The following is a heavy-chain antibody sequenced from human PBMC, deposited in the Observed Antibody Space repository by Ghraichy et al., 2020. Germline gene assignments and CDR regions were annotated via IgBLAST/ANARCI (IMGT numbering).Heavy chain of an antibody. CDR1: GFTFINYA. V-gene: IGHV3-30*04. Sequence: GGSLRLTFATSGFTFINYAMHWVRQAPGKGLEWVAVTSYDESNKYYADSVKGRFTISRDNSRKTLFLQMSSLRAEDTAIYYCARAQGYFGSGSYYILGDFDYWGQGILVTVSS. J-gene: IGHJ4*02. CDR3: ARAQGYFGSGSYYILGDFDY. D-gene: IGHD3-10*01. CDR2: TSYDESNK.